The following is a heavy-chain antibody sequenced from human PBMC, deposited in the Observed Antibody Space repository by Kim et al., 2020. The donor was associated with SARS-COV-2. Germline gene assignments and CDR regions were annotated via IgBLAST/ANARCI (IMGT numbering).Heavy chain of an antibody. V-gene: IGHV3-30*04. CDR2: ISDDGRSK. CDR1: GFTFSRYA. Sequence: GGSLRLSCAASGFTFSRYAMHWVRQAPSKGLEWVSVISDDGRSKYYADSVNGRFTITRDSSRNTQYLQMNSLRAEDTAVYYCVREIMLDTNSVGYWGQGT. CDR3: VREIMLDTNSVGY. D-gene: IGHD5-18*01. J-gene: IGHJ4*03.